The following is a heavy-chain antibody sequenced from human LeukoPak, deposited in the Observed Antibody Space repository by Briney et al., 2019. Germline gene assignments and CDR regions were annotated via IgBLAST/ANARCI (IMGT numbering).Heavy chain of an antibody. J-gene: IGHJ6*02. D-gene: IGHD6-13*01. CDR1: GGSTSSYY. CDR2: IYASGST. CDR3: AADSQQLVRGYYYYGMDV. Sequence: PSETLSLTCTVSGGSTSSYYWSWIRQPAGKGLEWIGRIYASGSTNYNPSLKSRVTMSVDTSKNQFSLKLSSVTAADTAVYYCAADSQQLVRGYYYYGMDVWGQGTTVTVSS. V-gene: IGHV4-4*07.